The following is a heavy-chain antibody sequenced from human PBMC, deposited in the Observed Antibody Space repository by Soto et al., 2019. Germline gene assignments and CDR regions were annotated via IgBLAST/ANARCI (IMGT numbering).Heavy chain of an antibody. Sequence: EVPLLESGGGLVQPGGSLRLSCAASGFTLSSYAMHWVRQAPGKGLEWVSGISVTSGSTHYEDSVKGRFTISRDTSKNTLYLQMNSLRAEDTAVYYCAKEGRIAVKGGSGAFDIWGQGTMVTVSS. D-gene: IGHD6-19*01. CDR2: ISVTSGST. CDR3: AKEGRIAVKGGSGAFDI. J-gene: IGHJ3*02. CDR1: GFTLSSYA. V-gene: IGHV3-23*01.